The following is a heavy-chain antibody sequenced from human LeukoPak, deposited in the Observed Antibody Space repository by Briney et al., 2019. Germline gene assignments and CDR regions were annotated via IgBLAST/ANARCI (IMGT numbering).Heavy chain of an antibody. CDR1: GYTLSNYG. V-gene: IGHV1-69*13. D-gene: IGHD1-1*01. Sequence: GASVKVSCKASGYTLSNYGISWVRQAPGQGLEWMGGIIPIFGTANYAQKFQGRVTITADESTSTAYMELSSLRSEDTAVYYCARDKGGRRGLYYGMDVWGQGTTVTVSS. CDR2: IIPIFGTA. CDR3: ARDKGGRRGLYYGMDV. J-gene: IGHJ6*02.